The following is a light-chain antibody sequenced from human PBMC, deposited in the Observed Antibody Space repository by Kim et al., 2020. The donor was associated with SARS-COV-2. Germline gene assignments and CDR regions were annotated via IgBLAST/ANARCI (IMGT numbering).Light chain of an antibody. CDR1: TSNIGSNT. V-gene: IGLV1-44*01. CDR2: SHN. Sequence: GQRVTISCSGSTSNIGSNTVNWYQQLPGTAPKLLIYSHNQRPSGVPDRFSGSKSGTSASLAISGLQSEDEADYYCSAWDDSLNDVLFGGGTQLTVL. CDR3: SAWDDSLNDVL. J-gene: IGLJ2*01.